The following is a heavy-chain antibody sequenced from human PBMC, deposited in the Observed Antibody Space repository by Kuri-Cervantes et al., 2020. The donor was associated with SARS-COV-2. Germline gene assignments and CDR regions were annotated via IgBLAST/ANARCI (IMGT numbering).Heavy chain of an antibody. V-gene: IGHV3-64D*08. CDR2: ISSNGGST. J-gene: IGHJ4*02. CDR3: VKGYCSRTSCYRGGY. CDR1: GFTFSSYA. D-gene: IGHD2-2*02. Sequence: GESLKISCSASGFTFSSYAMHWVRQAPGKGLEYVSAISSNGGSTYYADSVKGRFTISRDNSKNTLYLQISSLRAEDTAVYYCVKGYCSRTSCYRGGYWGQGTLVTVSS.